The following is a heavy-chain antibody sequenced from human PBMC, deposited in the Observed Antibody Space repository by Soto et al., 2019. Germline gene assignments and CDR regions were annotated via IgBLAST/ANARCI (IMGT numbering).Heavy chain of an antibody. J-gene: IGHJ4*02. Sequence: QVQLVESGGAVVQPGRSLRLSCSASGFTFRSYAMHWVRQAPGKGLEWVAVTLYDGTNQYYADSVKGRFTISRDSSRNTLFLQMNSVTNEDTAVYFCARDSGRATGTSRHTFDFWGQGTLVTVSA. D-gene: IGHD1-1*01. V-gene: IGHV3-30-3*01. CDR3: ARDSGRATGTSRHTFDF. CDR2: TLYDGTNQ. CDR1: GFTFRSYA.